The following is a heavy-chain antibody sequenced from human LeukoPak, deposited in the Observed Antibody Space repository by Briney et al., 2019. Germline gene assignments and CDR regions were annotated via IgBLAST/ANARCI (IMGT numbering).Heavy chain of an antibody. Sequence: SETLSLTCTVSGGSISSYYWSWIRQPPGKGLEWIGYIYYSGSTNYNPSLKSRVTISVDTSKNQFSLKLSSVTAADTAVYYCARRVVVVPAALEWFDPWGQGTLVTVSS. V-gene: IGHV4-59*01. CDR2: IYYSGST. CDR1: GGSISSYY. CDR3: ARRVVVVPAALEWFDP. J-gene: IGHJ5*02. D-gene: IGHD2-2*01.